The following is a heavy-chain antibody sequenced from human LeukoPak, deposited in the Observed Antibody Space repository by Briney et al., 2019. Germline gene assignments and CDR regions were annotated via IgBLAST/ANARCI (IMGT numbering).Heavy chain of an antibody. V-gene: IGHV3-30-3*01. Sequence: GGSLRLSCAASGFTFSNYAMHWARQAPGKGLEWVAFISHDRSSSCHADSVKGRFTISRDNSKNTLYLQMNSLTDEDTAVYYCARDLSGSYMSDYWGQGTLVTVSS. CDR2: ISHDRSSS. CDR1: GFTFSNYA. CDR3: ARDLSGSYMSDY. D-gene: IGHD3-10*01. J-gene: IGHJ4*02.